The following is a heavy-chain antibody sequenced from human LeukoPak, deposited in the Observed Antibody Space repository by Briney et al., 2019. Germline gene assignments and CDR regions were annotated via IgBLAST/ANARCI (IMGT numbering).Heavy chain of an antibody. V-gene: IGHV3-7*01. J-gene: IGHJ3*02. Sequence: GGSLRLSCEGSGFTFRNYWMTWVRQAPGKGLEWVANIKTDGSEKHYADSVEGRFTISRDNAKNSLYLQMNSLRAEDTAVYYCARDLDTYVILTAYDTFDIWGQGTMVTVSS. CDR2: IKTDGSEK. CDR3: ARDLDTYVILTAYDTFDI. D-gene: IGHD2-21*02. CDR1: GFTFRNYW.